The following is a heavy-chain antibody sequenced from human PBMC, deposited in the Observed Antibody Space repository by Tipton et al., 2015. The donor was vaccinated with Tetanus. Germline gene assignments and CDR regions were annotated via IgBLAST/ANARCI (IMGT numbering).Heavy chain of an antibody. CDR2: IYFTGTT. CDR3: ARDSDYSSRWSFADY. V-gene: IGHV4-31*03. CDR1: GDSISSGDFY. J-gene: IGHJ4*02. Sequence: TLSLTCTVSGDSISSGDFYWSWIRQHPGKGLEWVGYIYFTGTTYYNPSLESRLTISIDTAKNQGSLELTSVTAADTAVYYCARDSDYSSRWSFADYWGQVTLVTVSS. D-gene: IGHD3-16*01.